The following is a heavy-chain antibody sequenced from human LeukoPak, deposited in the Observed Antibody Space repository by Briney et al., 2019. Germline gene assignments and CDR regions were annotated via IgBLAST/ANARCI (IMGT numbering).Heavy chain of an antibody. CDR3: ARADGTNYYYYGMDV. V-gene: IGHV4-59*01. CDR1: GGSISGYY. Sequence: SETLSLTCTVSGGSISGYYWTCIRQSPGKGLEWIGYIHYSGSTDYNPSLKSRVTISLDTSKSQFSLKLSSVTAADTAVYYCARADGTNYYYYGMDVWGQGTTVTVSS. CDR2: IHYSGST. J-gene: IGHJ6*02. D-gene: IGHD2-2*01.